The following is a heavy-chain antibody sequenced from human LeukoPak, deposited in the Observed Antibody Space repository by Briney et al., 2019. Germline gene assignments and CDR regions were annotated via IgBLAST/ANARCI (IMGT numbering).Heavy chain of an antibody. V-gene: IGHV3-23*01. D-gene: IGHD4-11*01. Sequence: PGGSLRLSCAASGFTINNYAMSWVRQAPGKGLEWVSILSASGGTIYYADSVKGRFTISRDNSKNTLYLQMNSLRAEDTAVYYCAKKGVTVIGSNWFDSWGQGTLGTVSS. CDR3: AKKGVTVIGSNWFDS. J-gene: IGHJ5*01. CDR1: GFTINNYA. CDR2: LSASGGTI.